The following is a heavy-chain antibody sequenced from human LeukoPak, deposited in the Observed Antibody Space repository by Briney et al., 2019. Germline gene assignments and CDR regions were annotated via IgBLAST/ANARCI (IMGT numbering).Heavy chain of an antibody. V-gene: IGHV3-53*01. CDR1: GFTVSSNY. CDR3: ARSITFGGGGAFDI. J-gene: IGHJ3*02. CDR2: IYSGGST. D-gene: IGHD3-16*01. Sequence: PGGSLRLSCAASGFTVSSNYMSWVRQAPGKGLVWVSVIYSGGSTYYADSVKGRFTISRDNAKNTLYLQMNSLRAEDTAVYYCARSITFGGGGAFDIWGQGTMVTVSS.